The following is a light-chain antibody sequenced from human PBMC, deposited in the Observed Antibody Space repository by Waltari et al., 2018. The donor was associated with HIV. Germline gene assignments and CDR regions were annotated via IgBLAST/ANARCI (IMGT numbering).Light chain of an antibody. V-gene: IGLV1-40*01. Sequence: QSVLTQPPSVSGAPGQRVTISCTGSSSNIGAGYDVPWYQQLPGTAPKLLIYGNSNRPSEVPDRFSGSKSGTSASLAITGLQAEDEADYYCQSYDSSLSGVVFGGGTKLTVL. CDR2: GNS. J-gene: IGLJ2*01. CDR1: SSNIGAGYD. CDR3: QSYDSSLSGVV.